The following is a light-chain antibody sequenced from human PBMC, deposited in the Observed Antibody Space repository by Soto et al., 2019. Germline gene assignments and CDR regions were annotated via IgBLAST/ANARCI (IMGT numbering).Light chain of an antibody. CDR3: LQYSSFSRT. CDR1: QTLITL. V-gene: IGKV1-5*01. J-gene: IGKJ1*01. CDR2: DAS. Sequence: DFPIAQSPSPLSGSVGDRVPITCRASQTLITLLAWYPPTPGKAPELVIYDASTLESGVPSRFSGSGAGTECSRTISSLQPDDIATVYCLQYSSFSRTFGQGTKVEI.